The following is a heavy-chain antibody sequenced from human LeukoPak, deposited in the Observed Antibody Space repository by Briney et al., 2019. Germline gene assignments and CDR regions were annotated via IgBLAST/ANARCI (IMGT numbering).Heavy chain of an antibody. CDR1: GFTFSSYS. V-gene: IGHV3-21*01. Sequence: PGGSLRLSCAASGFTFSSYSMNWVRQAPGKGLEWVSSISSSSSYIYYADSVKGRFTISRDNAKNSLYVQMSSLRAEDTAVYYCAGIDSTGYLDAFDLWGQGTMVTVSS. J-gene: IGHJ3*01. CDR3: AGIDSTGYLDAFDL. CDR2: ISSSSSYI. D-gene: IGHD3-22*01.